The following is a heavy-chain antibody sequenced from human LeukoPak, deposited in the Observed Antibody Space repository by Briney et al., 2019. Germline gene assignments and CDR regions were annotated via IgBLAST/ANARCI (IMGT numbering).Heavy chain of an antibody. CDR2: ISGSGGST. CDR3: AKDGGYSSSWYGNLYYFDY. J-gene: IGHJ4*02. V-gene: IGHV3-23*01. CDR1: GFTFSSYA. Sequence: GGSLRLSCAASGFTFSSYAMSWVRQAPGKGLEWVSAISGSGGSTYYADSVKGRFTISRDNSKNTLYLQMNSLRAEDTAVYYCAKDGGYSSSWYGNLYYFDYWGRGTLVTVSS. D-gene: IGHD6-13*01.